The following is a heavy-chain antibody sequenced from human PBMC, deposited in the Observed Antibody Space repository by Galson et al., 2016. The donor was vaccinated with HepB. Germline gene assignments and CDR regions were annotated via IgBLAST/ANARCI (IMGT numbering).Heavy chain of an antibody. CDR2: LSLSANSA. J-gene: IGHJ4*02. CDR3: AKVKRGFTYFDS. D-gene: IGHD3-22*01. CDR1: GFTFSTFA. V-gene: IGHV3-23*01. Sequence: SLRLSCAVSGFTFSTFAMSWVRQAPGKGLEWISTLSLSANSAYYADSVRGRFTITRDTSTNTLYLQMNSLRVEDTAVYFCAKVKRGFTYFDSWGQGTLVTVSS.